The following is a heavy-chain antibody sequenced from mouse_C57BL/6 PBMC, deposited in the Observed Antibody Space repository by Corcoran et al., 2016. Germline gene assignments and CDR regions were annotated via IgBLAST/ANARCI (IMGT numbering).Heavy chain of an antibody. Sequence: QIQLVQSGPELKKPGETVKISCKASGYTFTTYGMSWVKQAPGKGLKWMGWINTYSGVPTYADDFKGRFAFSLETSASTAYLQINNLKNEDTATYFCAKLGTYAMDYWGQGTSVTVSS. V-gene: IGHV9-3*01. D-gene: IGHD4-1*01. CDR2: INTYSGVP. J-gene: IGHJ4*01. CDR3: AKLGTYAMDY. CDR1: GYTFTTYG.